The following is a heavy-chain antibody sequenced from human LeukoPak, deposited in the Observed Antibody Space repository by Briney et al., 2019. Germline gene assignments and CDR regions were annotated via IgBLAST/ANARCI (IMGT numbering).Heavy chain of an antibody. CDR2: IGTDGYS. V-gene: IGHV3-21*06. CDR3: ARGTIGGNPASAY. D-gene: IGHD4-23*01. CDR1: GFTFSTYE. J-gene: IGHJ4*02. Sequence: GGSLRLSCAASGFTFSTYEMNWVRQAPGRGLEWVSSIGTDGYSYSAVSVKGRFTISRDNAKSTLYLQMDSLTVEDTALYYCARGTIGGNPASAYWGQGTLVTVSS.